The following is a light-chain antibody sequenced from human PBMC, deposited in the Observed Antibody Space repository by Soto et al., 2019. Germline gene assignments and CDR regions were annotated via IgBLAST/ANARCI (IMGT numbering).Light chain of an antibody. J-gene: IGLJ3*02. CDR1: SSNIGNNF. CDR2: ENN. CDR3: GTWDNRLSAAV. Sequence: QSVLTQPPSVSAAPGQKVTISCSGSSSNIGNNFVSWYQHLPPTAPKLLIYENNQRPSGIPDRFSGSRSGTSATLGITGLQTGDAVDYYCGTWDNRLSAAVFGGGTKLTVL. V-gene: IGLV1-51*02.